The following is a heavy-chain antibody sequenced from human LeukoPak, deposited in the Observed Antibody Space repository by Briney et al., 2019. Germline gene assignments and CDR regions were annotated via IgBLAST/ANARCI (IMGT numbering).Heavy chain of an antibody. CDR2: IYYSGST. V-gene: IGHV4-59*01. D-gene: IGHD6-13*01. Sequence: PSETLSLTCTVSGGSISSYYWSWIRQPPGKVLEWIGYIYYSGSTNYNPSLKSRVTISVDTSKNQFSLKLSSVTAADTAVYYCARVGPYSSSWYPSRYYYYMDVWGKGTTVTISS. CDR3: ARVGPYSSSWYPSRYYYYMDV. CDR1: GGSISSYY. J-gene: IGHJ6*03.